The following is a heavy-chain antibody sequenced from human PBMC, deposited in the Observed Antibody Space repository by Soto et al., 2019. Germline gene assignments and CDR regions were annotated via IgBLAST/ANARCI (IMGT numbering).Heavy chain of an antibody. Sequence: PSETLSLTCAVYGGSFSGYYWSWIRQPPGKGLEWIGEINHSGSTNYNPSLKSRVTISVDTSKNQFSLKLSSVTAADTAVYYCARLGLGVTTDYWGQGTLVTVSS. CDR1: GGSFSGYY. D-gene: IGHD4-17*01. CDR3: ARLGLGVTTDY. V-gene: IGHV4-34*01. J-gene: IGHJ4*02. CDR2: INHSGST.